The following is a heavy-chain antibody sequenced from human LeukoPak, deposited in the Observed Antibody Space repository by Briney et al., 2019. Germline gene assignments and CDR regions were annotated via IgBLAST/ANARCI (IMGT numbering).Heavy chain of an antibody. V-gene: IGHV4-61*03. D-gene: IGHD3-16*01. CDR3: ARHSGPQYYENGDYVQRLFDP. J-gene: IGHJ5*02. Sequence: KPSETLSLTCTVSGGSVSSRSSNWTWLRPPPGQGLVRIRYICYSGSTNHNPSLKSRVTISAATYKYPFSLRLSTATAADTSIYYCARHSGPQYYENGDYVQRLFDPWGQGTLVTVSS. CDR1: GGSVSSRSSN. CDR2: ICYSGST.